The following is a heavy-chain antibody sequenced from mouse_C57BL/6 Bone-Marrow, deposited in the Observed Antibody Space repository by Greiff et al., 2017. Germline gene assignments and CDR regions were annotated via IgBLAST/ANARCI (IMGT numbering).Heavy chain of an antibody. CDR1: GFTFSSYG. J-gene: IGHJ2*01. Sequence: EVQGVESGGDLVKPGGSLKLSCAASGFTFSSYGMSWFRQTPDKRLEWVATISSCGSYTYYPDSVKGRFTISRDNAKNTLYLQMSSLKSEDTAMSYCPRLPYDYGADYWGQGTTLTVSS. V-gene: IGHV5-6*01. CDR3: PRLPYDYGADY. D-gene: IGHD2-4*01. CDR2: ISSCGSYT.